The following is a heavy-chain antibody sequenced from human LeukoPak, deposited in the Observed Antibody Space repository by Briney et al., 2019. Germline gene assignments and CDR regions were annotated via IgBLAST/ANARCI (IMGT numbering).Heavy chain of an antibody. V-gene: IGHV1-2*02. Sequence: APVKVSCKASGYTFTGYYMHWVRQAPGQGLEWMGWINPNSGGTNYAQKFQGRVTMTRDTSISTAYMELSRLRSDDTAVYYCARVRVTSPLAPFDYWGQGTLVTVSS. CDR1: GYTFTGYY. J-gene: IGHJ4*02. D-gene: IGHD1-14*01. CDR2: INPNSGGT. CDR3: ARVRVTSPLAPFDY.